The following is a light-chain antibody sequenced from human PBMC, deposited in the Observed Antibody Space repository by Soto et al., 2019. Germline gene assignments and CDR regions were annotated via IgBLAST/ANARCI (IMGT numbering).Light chain of an antibody. CDR1: QSVRSN. V-gene: IGKV3-15*01. CDR3: QQYNNWSLIT. J-gene: IGKJ5*01. Sequence: EIVMTHSPATLSVSQWEIATLSCRASQSVRSNLAWYQQKPGQAPRLLIYGASTRATGIPARFSGSGSGTEFTLTISSLQSEDFAVYYCQQYNNWSLITLGQGTRLEIK. CDR2: GAS.